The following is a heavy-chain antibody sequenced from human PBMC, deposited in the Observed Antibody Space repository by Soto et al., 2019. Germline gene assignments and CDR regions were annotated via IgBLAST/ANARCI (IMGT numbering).Heavy chain of an antibody. D-gene: IGHD5-18*01. CDR2: IYYSGTT. CDR1: GGSISSGDYY. V-gene: IGHV4-30-4*01. J-gene: IGHJ6*02. Sequence: SETLSLTCTVSGGSISSGDYYWSWIRQPPGKGLEWIGYIYYSGTTYYNPSLKSRVTISVDTSKNQFSLKVSSVTAADTAVYYCARALIQLWPHYYYGMDVWGQGTTVTVSS. CDR3: ARALIQLWPHYYYGMDV.